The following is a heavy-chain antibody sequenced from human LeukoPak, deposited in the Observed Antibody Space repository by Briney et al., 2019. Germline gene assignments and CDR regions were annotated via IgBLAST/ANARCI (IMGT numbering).Heavy chain of an antibody. CDR2: ISGSGGST. CDR3: ARDLGYGSGSYYNVPDAFDI. D-gene: IGHD3-10*01. V-gene: IGHV3-23*01. CDR1: GFTFSSYA. Sequence: GGSLRLSCAASGFTFSSYAMSWVRQAPGKGLEWVSAISGSGGSTYYADSVKGRFTISRDNAKNSLYLQMNSLRAEDTAVYYCARDLGYGSGSYYNVPDAFDIWGQGTMVTVSS. J-gene: IGHJ3*02.